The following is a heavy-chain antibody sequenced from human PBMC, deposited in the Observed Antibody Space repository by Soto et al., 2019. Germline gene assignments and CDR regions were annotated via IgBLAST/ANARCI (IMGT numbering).Heavy chain of an antibody. CDR1: GFTFNSYA. CDR3: AKEYSSSVFSNDAFDI. D-gene: IGHD6-6*01. CDR2: ISVSGGST. J-gene: IGHJ3*02. Sequence: EVQLLESGGGLVQPGGSLRLSCAASGFTFNSYAMTWVRQAPGKGLEWVSAISVSGGSTYYADSVKGRFTISRDNSKNPLYLQMNSLRAEDTAVYYCAKEYSSSVFSNDAFDIWGQGTMVTVSS. V-gene: IGHV3-23*01.